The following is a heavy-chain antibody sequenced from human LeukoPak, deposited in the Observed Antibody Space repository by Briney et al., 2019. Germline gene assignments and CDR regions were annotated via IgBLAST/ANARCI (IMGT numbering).Heavy chain of an antibody. Sequence: ASVKVSCKVSGYTLTELSMHWVRQAPGKGLEWMGGFDPEDGETIYAQKFQGRVTMTEDTSTDTAYMELSSLRSEDTAVYYCATSSLVAYHGPHDYWGQGTLVTVSS. D-gene: IGHD5-12*01. CDR1: GYTLTELS. V-gene: IGHV1-24*01. CDR3: ATSSLVAYHGPHDY. J-gene: IGHJ4*02. CDR2: FDPEDGET.